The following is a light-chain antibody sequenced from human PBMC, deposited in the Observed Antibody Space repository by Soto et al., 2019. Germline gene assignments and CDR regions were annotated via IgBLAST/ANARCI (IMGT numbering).Light chain of an antibody. CDR1: QSVSITL. CDR3: QLYGSSPGLFT. V-gene: IGKV3-20*01. Sequence: EIVLTQSPGTLSLSPGDRATLSCGASQSVSITLLAWYQQKPGQAPRLLIYDASSRATGIPDRFSGSGSGTDFNLTISRLEPEDFAVYYCQLYGSSPGLFTFGTGTKVDLK. CDR2: DAS. J-gene: IGKJ3*01.